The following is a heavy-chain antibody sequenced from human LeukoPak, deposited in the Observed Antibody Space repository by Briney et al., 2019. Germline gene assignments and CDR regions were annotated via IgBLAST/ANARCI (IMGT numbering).Heavy chain of an antibody. V-gene: IGHV5-51*01. Sequence: GESLKISCKGSGYSFTSYWIGWVRQMPRKGLEWMGIIYPGDSDTRYSPSFQGQVTISADKSISTAYLQWSSLKASDTAMYYCARLPRQLLWFGELFYFDYWGQGTLVTVSS. J-gene: IGHJ4*02. CDR3: ARLPRQLLWFGELFYFDY. CDR2: IYPGDSDT. CDR1: GYSFTSYW. D-gene: IGHD3-10*01.